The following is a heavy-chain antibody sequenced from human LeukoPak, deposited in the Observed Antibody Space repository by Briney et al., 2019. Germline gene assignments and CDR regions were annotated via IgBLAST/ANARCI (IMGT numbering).Heavy chain of an antibody. CDR1: GGSFNGYY. Sequence: SETLSLTCAVYGGSFNGYYWSWIRQPPGKGLEWIGEINHSGRTNYNPSLKSRVTISVDTSKNQFSLKLSSVTAADTAVYYCARVYDILTGYYIAIASPDAFDIWGQGTMVTVSS. J-gene: IGHJ3*02. CDR2: INHSGRT. D-gene: IGHD3-9*01. V-gene: IGHV4-34*01. CDR3: ARVYDILTGYYIAIASPDAFDI.